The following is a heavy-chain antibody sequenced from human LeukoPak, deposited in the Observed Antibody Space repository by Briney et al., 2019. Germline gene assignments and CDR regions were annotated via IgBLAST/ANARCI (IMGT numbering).Heavy chain of an antibody. Sequence: PGGSLRLSCAASGFTFSSYEMNWVRQAPGKGLEWVANIKEDGSEKYYVDSVKGRFTISRDNAKNSLYLQMNSLRAEDTAVYYCARRPGWFDPWGQGTLVTVSS. CDR2: IKEDGSEK. CDR3: ARRPGWFDP. V-gene: IGHV3-7*01. CDR1: GFTFSSYE. J-gene: IGHJ5*02.